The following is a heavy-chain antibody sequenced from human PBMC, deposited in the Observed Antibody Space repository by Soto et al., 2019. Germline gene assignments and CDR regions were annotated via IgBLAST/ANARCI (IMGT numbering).Heavy chain of an antibody. CDR1: GGTFSSYT. CDR2: IIPILGIA. CDR3: ARPTTITPHWFDP. Sequence: ASVKVSCKASGGTFSSYTISWVRQAPGQGLEWMGRIIPILGIANYAQKFQGRVTITADKSTSTAYMELSSLRSEDTAVYYCARPTTITPHWFDPCGHGTLLIVYS. J-gene: IGHJ5*02. V-gene: IGHV1-69*02. D-gene: IGHD4-4*01.